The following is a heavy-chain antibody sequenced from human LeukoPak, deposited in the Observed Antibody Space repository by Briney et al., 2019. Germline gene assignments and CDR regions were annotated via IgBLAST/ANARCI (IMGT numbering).Heavy chain of an antibody. J-gene: IGHJ5*02. CDR1: GYTFTSYG. V-gene: IGHV1-18*01. CDR3: ARDSIQDIVVVPAAREDWFDP. CDR2: ISAYNGNT. Sequence: ASVKVSSKASGYTFTSYGISWVRQAPGQGLEWMGWISAYNGNTNYAQKLQGRVTMTPDTSTSTAYMGLRSLRSDDTAVYYCARDSIQDIVVVPAAREDWFDPWGQGTLVTVSS. D-gene: IGHD2-2*01.